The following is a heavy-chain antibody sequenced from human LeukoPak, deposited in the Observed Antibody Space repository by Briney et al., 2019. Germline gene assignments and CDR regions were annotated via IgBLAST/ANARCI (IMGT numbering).Heavy chain of an antibody. CDR1: GYTFTGYY. CDR3: AREETQYYYYGMDI. D-gene: IGHD5-24*01. CDR2: INPNSGGT. Sequence: ASVKVSCKASGYTFTGYYMHWVRKAPGQGLEWMGWINPNSGGTNYAQKFQGRVTMTRDTSISTAYMELSRLRSDDTAVYYCAREETQYYYYGMDIWGQGTTVTVSS. V-gene: IGHV1-2*02. J-gene: IGHJ6*02.